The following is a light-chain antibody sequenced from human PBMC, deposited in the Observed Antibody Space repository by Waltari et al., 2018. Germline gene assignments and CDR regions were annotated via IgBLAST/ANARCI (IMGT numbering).Light chain of an antibody. J-gene: IGLJ3*02. CDR2: DVA. Sequence: QSALTQPGSVSGAPGQSITISCTGTTSDVGGSDYVSWYQHYPGEAPKLILYDVANRPSGVAKRFSGSKSGSTASLTSSGLQAEDEALYYCTSETTSNTLVFGGGTKVTVL. V-gene: IGLV2-14*03. CDR3: TSETTSNTLV. CDR1: TSDVGGSDY.